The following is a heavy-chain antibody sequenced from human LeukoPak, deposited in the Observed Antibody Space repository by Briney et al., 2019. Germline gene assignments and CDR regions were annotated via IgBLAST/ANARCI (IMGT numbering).Heavy chain of an antibody. Sequence: PGGSPRLSCTASGFSFSTYAMTWARQAPGKGLEWISSMSSGSRYIYYADSVRGRFAISRDNTKNSLYLLMNNLRAEDTAIYYCARDRPTGASRVFVVQWGQGTPVTVSS. CDR3: ARDRPTGASRVFVVQ. V-gene: IGHV3-21*06. CDR2: MSSGSRYI. CDR1: GFSFSTYA. J-gene: IGHJ4*02. D-gene: IGHD2-15*01.